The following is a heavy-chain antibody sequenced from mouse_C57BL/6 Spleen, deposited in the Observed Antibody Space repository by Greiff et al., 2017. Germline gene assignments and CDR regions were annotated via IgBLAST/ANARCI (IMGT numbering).Heavy chain of an antibody. V-gene: IGHV1-55*01. J-gene: IGHJ2*01. Sequence: VQLQQPGAELVKPGASVKMSCKASGYTFTSYWITWVKQRPGQGLEGIGDIYPGSGSTNYNEKFKSKTTLTVDTSSSTAYMQLSSLTSEDSAVYYGARSHDCDRVDYWGQGTPLTVSS. CDR3: ARSHDCDRVDY. CDR1: GYTFTSYW. CDR2: IYPGSGST. D-gene: IGHD2-4*01.